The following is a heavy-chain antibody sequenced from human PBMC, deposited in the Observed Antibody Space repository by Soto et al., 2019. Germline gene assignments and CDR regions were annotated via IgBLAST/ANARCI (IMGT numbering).Heavy chain of an antibody. CDR1: GFTFSSYP. J-gene: IGHJ4*02. CDR2: ISYDGGNQ. Sequence: GGSLRLSCEASGFTFSSYPMHWVRQAPGKGLEWVTVISYDGGNQYYANSVKGRFTISRDNSKDTLYLQMHSLRSDDTAVYFCARGPVTQTSFIDHWGQGTLVTVSS. D-gene: IGHD4-4*01. V-gene: IGHV3-30-3*01. CDR3: ARGPVTQTSFIDH.